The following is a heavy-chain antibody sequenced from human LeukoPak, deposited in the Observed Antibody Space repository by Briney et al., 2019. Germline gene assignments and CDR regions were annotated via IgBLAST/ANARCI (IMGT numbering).Heavy chain of an antibody. D-gene: IGHD6-13*01. Sequence: GGSLRLSCTASGFTISTYWMSWVRQAPGKGLEWVANINQDGSKRYYVDSVKGRFTISRDNVKNSVYLQMNSLRAEDTAVYSCARAVAAADSYWGRGTLVTVSS. J-gene: IGHJ4*02. CDR2: INQDGSKR. V-gene: IGHV3-7*04. CDR3: ARAVAAADSY. CDR1: GFTISTYW.